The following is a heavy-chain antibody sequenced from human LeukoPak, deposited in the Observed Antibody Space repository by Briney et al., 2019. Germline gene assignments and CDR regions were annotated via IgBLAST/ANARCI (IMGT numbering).Heavy chain of an antibody. Sequence: GGSLRLSCAASGFTFSSYSINWVRQAPGMGLQWVSSISSRSSYIYYADSVKGRFTISRDNAKNSLYLQMNSLRAEDTAVYYCASGHQLGFDYWGQGTLVTVSS. J-gene: IGHJ4*02. V-gene: IGHV3-21*01. CDR1: GFTFSSYS. D-gene: IGHD6-13*01. CDR2: ISSRSSYI. CDR3: ASGHQLGFDY.